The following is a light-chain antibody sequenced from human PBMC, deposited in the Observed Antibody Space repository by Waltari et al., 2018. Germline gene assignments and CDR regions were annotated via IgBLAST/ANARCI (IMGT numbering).Light chain of an antibody. Sequence: DIQMTQSPSTVSASLGDRVTITCRASQNLNPFLSWYQQKPEAFPNLLLDDASTLERGVPSRFSGSGSGTHFTLTISGLQPDDFATYYCQQYYDYPINFGQGTRL. V-gene: IGKV1-5*01. CDR3: QQYYDYPIN. CDR1: QNLNPF. CDR2: DAS. J-gene: IGKJ5*01.